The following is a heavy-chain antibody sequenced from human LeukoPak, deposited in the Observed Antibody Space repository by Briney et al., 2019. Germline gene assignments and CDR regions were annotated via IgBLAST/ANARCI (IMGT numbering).Heavy chain of an antibody. CDR3: ASVGGGTTGGSDP. Sequence: SETLSLTCAVYGGSFSGYYWSWIRQPPGKGPEWIGEIDHNGGTNYNPSLKSRVTISLDTSKNQFSLKLSSVTAADTAVYYCASVGGGTTGGSDPWGQGTLVTVSS. CDR2: IDHNGGT. D-gene: IGHD2-15*01. CDR1: GGSFSGYY. J-gene: IGHJ5*02. V-gene: IGHV4-34*01.